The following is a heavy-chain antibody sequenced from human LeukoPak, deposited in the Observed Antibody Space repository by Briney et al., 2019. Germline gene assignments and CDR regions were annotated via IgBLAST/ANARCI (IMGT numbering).Heavy chain of an antibody. CDR3: AKGYYYDSSGYDGHAFDI. CDR2: ISYDGSNK. Sequence: GGSLRLSCAASGFTFSSYGMHWVRQAPGKGLEWVAVISYDGSNKYYADSVKGRFTISRDNSKNTLYLQMNSLRAEDTAVYYRAKGYYYDSSGYDGHAFDIWGQGTMVTVSS. D-gene: IGHD3-22*01. CDR1: GFTFSSYG. J-gene: IGHJ3*02. V-gene: IGHV3-30*18.